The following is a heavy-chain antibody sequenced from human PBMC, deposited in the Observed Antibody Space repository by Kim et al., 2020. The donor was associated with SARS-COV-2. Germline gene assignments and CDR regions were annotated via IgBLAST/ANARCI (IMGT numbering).Heavy chain of an antibody. Sequence: GGSLRLSCAASGFTFSSYSMNWVRQAPGKGLEWVSSISSSSSYIYYADSVKGRFTISRDNAKNSLYLQMNSLRAEDTAVYYCARNRHFPYCCSWYGGGDAFDTWGQGPMVPVSS. J-gene: IGHJ3*02. CDR2: ISSSSSYI. V-gene: IGHV3-21*01. CDR3: ARNRHFPYCCSWYGGGDAFDT. CDR1: GFTFSSYS. D-gene: IGHD6-13*01.